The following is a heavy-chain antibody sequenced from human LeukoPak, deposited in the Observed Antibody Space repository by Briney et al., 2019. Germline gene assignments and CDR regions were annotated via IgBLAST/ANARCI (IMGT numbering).Heavy chain of an antibody. CDR2: ISSSSGYI. CDR3: ARVPAAIPYYLDY. D-gene: IGHD2-2*02. J-gene: IGHJ4*02. V-gene: IGHV3-21*01. CDR1: GFTFSSYT. Sequence: PGRSLRLSCAASGFTFSSYTMNWVRQAPGKGLEGVSSISSSSGYIYYADSVKGRFTISRDNAKNSLYLQMNSLRAEDTAVYYCARVPAAIPYYLDYWGQGTLVTVSS.